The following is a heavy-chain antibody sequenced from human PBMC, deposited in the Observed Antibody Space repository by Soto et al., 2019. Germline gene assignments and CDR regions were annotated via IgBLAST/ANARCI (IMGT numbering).Heavy chain of an antibody. CDR2: IKKKTDGGTT. V-gene: IGHV3-15*01. Sequence: PGWSLRLSCAASGFSFSDAWMSWVRQAPGKGLEWVGLIKKKTDGGTTDYVAPVKGRFTISRDDSKNTVYLQMSSLKTEDTAVYYCRTQWLDWGQGTLVTGSS. CDR3: RTQWLD. D-gene: IGHD6-19*01. J-gene: IGHJ4*02. CDR1: GFSFSDAW.